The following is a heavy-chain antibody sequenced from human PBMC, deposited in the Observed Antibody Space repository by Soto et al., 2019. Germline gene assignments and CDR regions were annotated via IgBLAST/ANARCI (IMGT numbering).Heavy chain of an antibody. Sequence: PSETLSLTCTVSGGSISSYYWSWIRQPPGKGLGWIGYIYYSGSTNYNPSLKSRVTISVDTSKNQFSLKLSSVTAADTAVYYCARVNRQLWPPGRSYYFDYWGQGTLVTVSS. CDR1: GGSISSYY. CDR3: ARVNRQLWPPGRSYYFDY. V-gene: IGHV4-59*01. D-gene: IGHD5-18*01. CDR2: IYYSGST. J-gene: IGHJ4*02.